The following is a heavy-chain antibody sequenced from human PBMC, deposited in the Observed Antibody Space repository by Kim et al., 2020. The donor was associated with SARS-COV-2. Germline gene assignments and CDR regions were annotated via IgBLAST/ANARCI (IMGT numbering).Heavy chain of an antibody. J-gene: IGHJ6*03. V-gene: IGHV3-33*01. CDR3: ARDAQYYDFWSGYLGGSGPGLYHYYMGV. Sequence: GGSLRLSCAASGFTFSSYGMHWVRQAPGKGLEWVAVIWYDGSNKYYADSVKGRFTISRDNSKNTLYLQMNSLRAEDTAVYYCARDAQYYDFWSGYLGGSGPGLYHYYMGVWGKGTRVTVSS. D-gene: IGHD3-3*01. CDR2: IWYDGSNK. CDR1: GFTFSSYG.